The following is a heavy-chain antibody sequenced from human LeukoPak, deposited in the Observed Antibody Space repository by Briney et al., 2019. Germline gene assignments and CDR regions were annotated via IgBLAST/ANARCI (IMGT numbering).Heavy chain of an antibody. CDR1: GFTVSVNY. CDR2: IYSGGGGDT. Sequence: PGGSLRLSCAVSGFTVSVNYMSWVRQAPGKGLEWVSVIYSGGGGDTYYADSVKGRFTISRHDSTNTLYLQMNSLTVEDTAVYYCARALGTTPYFDYWGQGTLVTVPS. V-gene: IGHV3-53*04. J-gene: IGHJ4*02. D-gene: IGHD3-16*01. CDR3: ARALGTTPYFDY.